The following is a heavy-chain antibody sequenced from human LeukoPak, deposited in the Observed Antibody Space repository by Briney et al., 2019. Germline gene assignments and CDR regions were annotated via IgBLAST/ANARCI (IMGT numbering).Heavy chain of an antibody. D-gene: IGHD4-17*01. CDR1: GFTFSSYA. V-gene: IGHV3-23*01. CDR3: AKDTNYGDSPY. Sequence: GGSLRLSCAASGFTFSSYAMSWVRQAPGKGLEWVSAISGSGGSTYYADSVKGRLTISRDNSKNTLYLQMNSLRAEDTAVYYCAKDTNYGDSPYWGQGTLVTVSS. CDR2: ISGSGGST. J-gene: IGHJ4*02.